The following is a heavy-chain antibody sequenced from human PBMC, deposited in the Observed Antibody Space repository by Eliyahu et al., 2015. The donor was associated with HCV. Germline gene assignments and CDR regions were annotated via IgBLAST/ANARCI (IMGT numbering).Heavy chain of an antibody. CDR2: ISAYNGNT. CDR1: GYTFXSYG. D-gene: IGHD3-10*01. CDR3: ARGRITMVRGVIIKRGYYFDY. J-gene: IGHJ4*02. Sequence: QVQLVQSGAEVKKPGASVKVFCKASGYTFXSYGISWVRQAPGQGLEWMGWISAYNGNTNYAQKLQGRVTMTTDTSTSTAYMELRSLRSDDTAVYYCARGRITMVRGVIIKRGYYFDYWGQGTLVTVSS. V-gene: IGHV1-18*01.